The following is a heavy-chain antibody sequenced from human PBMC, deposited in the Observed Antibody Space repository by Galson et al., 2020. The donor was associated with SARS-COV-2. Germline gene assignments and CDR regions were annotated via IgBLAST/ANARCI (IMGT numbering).Heavy chain of an antibody. V-gene: IGHV4-31*03. Sequence: TLSLTCTVSGGSISSGGYYWSWIRQHPGQGLEWIGYIYYSGSTYYNPSLKSRVTISVDTSKNQFSLKLSSVTAADTAVYYCARAFEAYGMDVWGQGTTVTVSS. CDR3: ARAFEAYGMDV. J-gene: IGHJ6*02. CDR2: IYYSGST. CDR1: GGSISSGGYY.